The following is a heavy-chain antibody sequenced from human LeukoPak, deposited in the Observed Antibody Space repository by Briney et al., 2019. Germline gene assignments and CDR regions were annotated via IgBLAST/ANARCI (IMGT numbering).Heavy chain of an antibody. Sequence: PSEALSLTCAVSGYSINSGYYWGWIRQAPGKGLEWIGSIYHTGSTYYNPSLKSRVTISVDTSKNQFSLKLSSVTAADTAVYYCAIGPGYGSGWYLYWGQGTLVTVSS. CDR1: GYSINSGYY. J-gene: IGHJ4*02. D-gene: IGHD6-19*01. V-gene: IGHV4-38-2*01. CDR3: AIGPGYGSGWYLY. CDR2: IYHTGST.